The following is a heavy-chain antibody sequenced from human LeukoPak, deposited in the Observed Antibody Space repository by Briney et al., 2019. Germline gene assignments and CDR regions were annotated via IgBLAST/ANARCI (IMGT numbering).Heavy chain of an antibody. J-gene: IGHJ6*04. CDR1: GFTFSSYA. CDR2: ISGSGGST. CDR3: AELGITMIGGV. Sequence: GGSLRLSCAASGFTFSSYAMTWVRQAPGKGLEWVSGISGSGGSTYYADSVKGRFTISRDNSKNTLYLQMNSLRAEDTAVYYCAELGITMIGGVWGKGTTVTISS. D-gene: IGHD3-10*02. V-gene: IGHV3-23*01.